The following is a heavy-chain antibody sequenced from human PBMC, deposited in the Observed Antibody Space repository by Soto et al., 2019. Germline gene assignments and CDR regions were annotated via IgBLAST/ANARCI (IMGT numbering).Heavy chain of an antibody. CDR1: GGSISSYY. CDR3: ARITYYYDSSGSTHNWFDP. D-gene: IGHD3-22*01. Sequence: SETLSLTCTVSGGSISSYYWSWIRQPAGKGLEWIGRIYTSGSTNYNPSLKSRVTMSVDTSKNQFSLKLSSVTAADTAVYYCARITYYYDSSGSTHNWFDPWGQGTLVTVSS. V-gene: IGHV4-4*07. CDR2: IYTSGST. J-gene: IGHJ5*02.